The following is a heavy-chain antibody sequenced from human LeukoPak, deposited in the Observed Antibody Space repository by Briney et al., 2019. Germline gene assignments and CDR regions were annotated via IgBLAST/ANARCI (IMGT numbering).Heavy chain of an antibody. V-gene: IGHV2-5*01. D-gene: IGHD3-22*01. CDR2: IYWNDDK. CDR1: GFSLSTSGVG. J-gene: IGHJ4*02. CDR3: AHEGYYQGYFDY. Sequence: SGPTLVKPTQTLTLTCAFSGFSLSTSGVGVGWIRQPPGKALEWLALIYWNDDKRYSPSLKSRLTITKDTSKNQVVLTMTNMDPVDTATYYCAHEGYYQGYFDYWGQGTLVTVSS.